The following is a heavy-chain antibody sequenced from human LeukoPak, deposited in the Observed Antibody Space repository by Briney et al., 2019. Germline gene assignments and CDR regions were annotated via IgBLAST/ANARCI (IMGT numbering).Heavy chain of an antibody. Sequence: GGSLRLSCAASGFTFSSYALSWVRQAPGKGLEWFARMTNGGGGTDYADSVKGRVTISRDNSKSTGYLQMNSLRAEDTAVYYCAQDLGGVVRGVMTYWGQGTLVTVSS. V-gene: IGHV3-23*01. CDR1: GFTFSSYA. D-gene: IGHD3-10*01. J-gene: IGHJ4*02. CDR2: MTNGGGGT. CDR3: AQDLGGVVRGVMTY.